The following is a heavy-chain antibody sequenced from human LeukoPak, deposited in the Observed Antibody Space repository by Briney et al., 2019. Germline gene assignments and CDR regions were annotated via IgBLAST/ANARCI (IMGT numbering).Heavy chain of an antibody. CDR1: GFTFDDYA. J-gene: IGHJ4*02. CDR2: ISWNSGSI. Sequence: GGSLRLSCAASGFTFDDYAMHWVRQAPGKGLEWASGISWNSGSIGYADSVKGRFTISRDNARNSLYLQMNSLRPEDTALYYCAKDGTILTGLYPDYFDYWGQGTLVTVSS. V-gene: IGHV3-9*01. CDR3: AKDGTILTGLYPDYFDY. D-gene: IGHD3-9*01.